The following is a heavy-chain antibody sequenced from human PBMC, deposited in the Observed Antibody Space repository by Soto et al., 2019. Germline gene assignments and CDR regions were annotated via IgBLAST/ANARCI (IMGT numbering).Heavy chain of an antibody. V-gene: IGHV1-46*01. CDR2: INPSGGST. CDR3: ARDYVAAWGGFYYYYYGMDV. D-gene: IGHD2-21*01. Sequence: RASVKVSCKASGYTFTSYYMHWVRQAPGQGLEWMGIINPSGGSTSYAQKFQGRVTMTRDTSTSTVYMELSSLRSEDTAVYYCARDYVAAWGGFYYYYYGMDVWGQGTTVTVSS. J-gene: IGHJ6*02. CDR1: GYTFTSYY.